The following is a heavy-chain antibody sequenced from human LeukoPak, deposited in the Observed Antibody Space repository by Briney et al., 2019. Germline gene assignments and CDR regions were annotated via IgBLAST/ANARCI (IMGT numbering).Heavy chain of an antibody. CDR1: GFNFTSYW. V-gene: IGHV3-7*05. CDR2: IEQDGSEK. J-gene: IGHJ4*02. CDR3: ARDGGRSSSWYADY. D-gene: IGHD6-13*01. Sequence: GGSLRLSCAASGFNFTSYWMTWVRQAPGKGLEWVADIEQDGSEKYYVDSVKGRFTISRDNAKDSLYLQMNSLRAEDTAVYYCARDGGRSSSWYADYWGQGTLVTVSS.